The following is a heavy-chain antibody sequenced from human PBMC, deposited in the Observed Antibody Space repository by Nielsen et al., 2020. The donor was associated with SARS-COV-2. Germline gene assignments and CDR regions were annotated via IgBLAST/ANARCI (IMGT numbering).Heavy chain of an antibody. J-gene: IGHJ4*02. CDR1: GFTFSSYA. CDR3: AKLPAGYCAGGNCYFDC. V-gene: IGHV3-23*03. Sequence: GESLKISCAASGFTFSSYALSWVRQAPGKGLEWVSVIYSDVTKTYYADSVKGRFTISRDNSKNTLYLQMNSLRAEDTAVYYCAKLPAGYCAGGNCYFDCWGQGTLVTVSS. CDR2: IYSDVTKT. D-gene: IGHD2-8*02.